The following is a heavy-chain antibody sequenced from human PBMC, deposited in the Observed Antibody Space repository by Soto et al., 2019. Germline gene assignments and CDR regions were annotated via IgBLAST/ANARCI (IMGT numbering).Heavy chain of an antibody. D-gene: IGHD6-13*01. CDR1: GFTFRNYA. Sequence: GGSLRLSCVASGFTFRNYALSWVRQAPGKGLEWVSYISSSSSTIYYADSVKGRFTISRDNAKNSLYLQMNSLRAEDTAVYYCARHPERIAQIGWFDPWGQGTLVTVSS. J-gene: IGHJ5*02. CDR2: ISSSSSTI. CDR3: ARHPERIAQIGWFDP. V-gene: IGHV3-48*01.